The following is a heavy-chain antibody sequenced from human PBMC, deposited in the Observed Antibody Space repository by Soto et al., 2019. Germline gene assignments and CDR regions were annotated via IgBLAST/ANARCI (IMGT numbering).Heavy chain of an antibody. Sequence: SETLSLTCAVYGGSFSGYYWSWIRQPPGKGLEWIGEINHSGSTNYNPSLKSRVTISVDTSKNQFSLKLSSVTAADTAVYYCARQLHSSGYYQALDYWGQGTLVTVSS. CDR1: GGSFSGYY. J-gene: IGHJ4*02. CDR3: ARQLHSSGYYQALDY. CDR2: INHSGST. V-gene: IGHV4-34*01. D-gene: IGHD3-22*01.